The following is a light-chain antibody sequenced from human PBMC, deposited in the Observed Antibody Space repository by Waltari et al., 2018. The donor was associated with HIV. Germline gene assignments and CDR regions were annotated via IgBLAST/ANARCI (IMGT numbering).Light chain of an antibody. V-gene: IGKV3-20*01. CDR2: GAS. J-gene: IGKJ4*01. CDR3: QQYFSLPFT. CDR1: QSVSSIY. Sequence: EIVLTQSPGTLSLSPGERATLSCRASQSVSSIYLAWYQQKPGQAPRLLIYGASDRATGIPDRFSGSGSGTDFTLTISRLEPEDFAVYYCQQYFSLPFTFGGGTKVQIK.